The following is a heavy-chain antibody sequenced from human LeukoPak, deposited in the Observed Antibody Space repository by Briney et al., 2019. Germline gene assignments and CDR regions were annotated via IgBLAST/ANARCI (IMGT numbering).Heavy chain of an antibody. CDR1: GFTFSNFW. CDR3: ARGDDFSGDH. Sequence: AGGSLRLSCAVSGFTFSNFWMSWVRQAPGRGLEWVANIHPEGNEKYHVESVKGRFTISRDNAKNLLFLQMNGLRVEDTAVYYCARGDDFSGDHWGQGTLVTVS. J-gene: IGHJ4*02. D-gene: IGHD1-1*01. CDR2: IHPEGNEK. V-gene: IGHV3-7*04.